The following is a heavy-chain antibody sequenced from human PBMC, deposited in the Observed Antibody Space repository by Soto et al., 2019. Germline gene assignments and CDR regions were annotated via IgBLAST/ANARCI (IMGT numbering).Heavy chain of an antibody. CDR2: FNADNGNT. Sequence: ASVKVSCTASGYTFTSYGISWVRQAPGKGLEWMGGFNADNGNTNYAQKLQGRVTMTEDTSTDTAYMELSSLRSEDTAVYYCATQSGYYYFDYWGQGTLVTVSS. CDR3: ATQSGYYYFDY. V-gene: IGHV1-18*01. CDR1: GYTFTSYG. D-gene: IGHD3-3*01. J-gene: IGHJ4*02.